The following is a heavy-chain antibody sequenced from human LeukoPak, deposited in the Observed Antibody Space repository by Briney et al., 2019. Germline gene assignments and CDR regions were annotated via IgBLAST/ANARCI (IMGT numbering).Heavy chain of an antibody. CDR1: ELTFSDYY. CDR3: ARDGSGSYSASFDY. V-gene: IGHV3-11*04. J-gene: IGHJ4*02. Sequence: GGSLRLSCTVSELTFSDYYMSRIRQAPGKGLEWVSYIVSSGSVKYYADSVKGRFTISRDNAKNSLYLQMNSLRAEDTAVYYCARDGSGSYSASFDYWGQGTLVTVSS. D-gene: IGHD3-10*01. CDR2: IVSSGSVK.